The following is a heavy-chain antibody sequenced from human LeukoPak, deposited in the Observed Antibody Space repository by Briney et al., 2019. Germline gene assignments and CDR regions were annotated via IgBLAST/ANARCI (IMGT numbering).Heavy chain of an antibody. J-gene: IGHJ4*02. CDR3: ARLNWNDKWDFDY. CDR1: VGSISTYY. Sequence: SETLSLTCTVSVGSISTYYWSWIRQPPGKGLEWIGYIYYSGSTNYNPSLKSRVTISVDTSKNQFSLKLSSVTAADTAVYYCARLNWNDKWDFDYWGQGTLVTVSS. D-gene: IGHD1-20*01. V-gene: IGHV4-59*01. CDR2: IYYSGST.